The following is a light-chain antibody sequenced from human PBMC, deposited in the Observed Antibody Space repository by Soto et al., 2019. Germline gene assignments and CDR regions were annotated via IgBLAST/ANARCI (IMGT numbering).Light chain of an antibody. CDR2: GVS. V-gene: IGKV3-20*01. J-gene: IGKJ2*01. CDR1: QSVSSSY. CDR3: QQYGSSPPTT. Sequence: EIVLTQSPGTLSLSPGERATLSCRASQSVSSSYLAWYQQKPGQAPRLLIYGVSNRATGIPDRFSGSGSGTDFTLTISRLEPEDFAVYYCQQYGSSPPTTFGQGTKVDIK.